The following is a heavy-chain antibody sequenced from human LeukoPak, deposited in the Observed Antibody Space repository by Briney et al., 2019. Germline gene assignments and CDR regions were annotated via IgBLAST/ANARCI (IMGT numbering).Heavy chain of an antibody. J-gene: IGHJ4*02. Sequence: PSETLSLTCTVSGGSISSYYWSWIRQPPGKGLEWIGYIYYGGSTNYNPSLKSRVTISVDTSKNQFSLKLSSVTAAGTAVYYRARDQKDYFDYWGQGTLVTVSS. CDR3: ARDQKDYFDY. V-gene: IGHV4-59*01. CDR1: GGSISSYY. CDR2: IYYGGST.